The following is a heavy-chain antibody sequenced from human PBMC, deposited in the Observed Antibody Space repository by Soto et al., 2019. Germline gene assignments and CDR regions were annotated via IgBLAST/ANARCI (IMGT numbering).Heavy chain of an antibody. V-gene: IGHV4-39*01. CDR1: GGSISSSSYY. D-gene: IGHD6-13*01. Sequence: KPSETLSLTCTVSGGSISSSSYYWGWIRQPPGTGLEWIGSMYYSGSTYYNPSLKSRVTISVDTSKNQFSLKLSSVTAADTAVYFCARVAAAGTGPYWFDPWGQGTLVTVSS. CDR3: ARVAAAGTGPYWFDP. CDR2: MYYSGST. J-gene: IGHJ5*02.